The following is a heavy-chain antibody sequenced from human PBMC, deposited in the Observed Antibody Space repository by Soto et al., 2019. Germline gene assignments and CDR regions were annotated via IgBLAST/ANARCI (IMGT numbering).Heavy chain of an antibody. J-gene: IGHJ6*03. CDR3: ARDIIVVVPAAIVDYYYYYMDV. CDR2: IKQDGSEK. CDR1: GFTFSSYW. D-gene: IGHD2-2*01. V-gene: IGHV3-7*01. Sequence: PGGSLRLSCAASGFTFSSYWMSWVRQAPGKGLEWVANIKQDGSEKYYVDSVKGRFTISRDNAKNSLYLQMNSLRAEDTAVYYCARDIIVVVPAAIVDYYYYYMDVWGKGTTVTVSS.